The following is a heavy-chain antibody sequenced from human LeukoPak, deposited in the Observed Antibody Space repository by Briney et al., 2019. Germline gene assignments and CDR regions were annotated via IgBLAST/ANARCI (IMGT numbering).Heavy chain of an antibody. J-gene: IGHJ4*02. Sequence: GGSLRLSCAASGFTFSSYAMHWVRQAPGKGLEWVAVISYDGSNKYYADSVKGRFTISRDNAKNSLYLQMNSLRAEDTAVYYCARAENVGARNFDYWGQGTLVTVSS. D-gene: IGHD1-26*01. CDR1: GFTFSSYA. CDR2: ISYDGSNK. V-gene: IGHV3-30-3*01. CDR3: ARAENVGARNFDY.